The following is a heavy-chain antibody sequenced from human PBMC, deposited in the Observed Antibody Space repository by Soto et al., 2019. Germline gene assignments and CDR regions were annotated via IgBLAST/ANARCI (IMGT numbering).Heavy chain of an antibody. Sequence: GGSLRLSCAASGFTFSSYSMNWVRQAPGKGLEWVSYISSSSSTIYYADSVKGRFTISRDNAKNSLYLQMNSLRAEDTAVYYCARDVSPYSSGWYWGANWFDPWGQGTLVTVSS. CDR1: GFTFSSYS. CDR2: ISSSSSTI. J-gene: IGHJ5*02. V-gene: IGHV3-48*01. CDR3: ARDVSPYSSGWYWGANWFDP. D-gene: IGHD6-19*01.